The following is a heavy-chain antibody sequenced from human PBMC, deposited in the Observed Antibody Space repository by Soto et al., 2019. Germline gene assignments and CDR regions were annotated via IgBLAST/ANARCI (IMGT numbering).Heavy chain of an antibody. CDR2: IIPMFGVP. CDR3: ARMTTLIYGMDV. V-gene: IGHV1-69*12. Sequence: QVQLVQSGAEVKKPGSSVRVSCKASGGTFSSYGISWVRQAPGQGIEWMGGIIPMFGVPNYAQKFQGRVTITADESTTTAYMELSSARSEDTAVYYCARMTTLIYGMDVWGQGTTVTVSS. J-gene: IGHJ6*02. CDR1: GGTFSSYG.